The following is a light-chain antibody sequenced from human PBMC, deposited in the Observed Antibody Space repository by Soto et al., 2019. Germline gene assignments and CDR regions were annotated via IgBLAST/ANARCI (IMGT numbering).Light chain of an antibody. CDR2: DAS. V-gene: IGKV1-5*01. J-gene: IGKJ1*01. CDR1: QTITRW. Sequence: DIQMTQSPSSLSASVGDRVTITCRASQTITRWIAWYQQKPGKAPKLLIYDASTLESGVPSRFSGSRSGTEFTLTISSLQPDDFATYYCQQYSSYSDTFGQGTKVDIK. CDR3: QQYSSYSDT.